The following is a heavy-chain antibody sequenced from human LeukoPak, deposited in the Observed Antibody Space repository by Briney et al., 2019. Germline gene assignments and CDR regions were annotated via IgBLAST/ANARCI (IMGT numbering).Heavy chain of an antibody. CDR3: AKISTVTANFDY. V-gene: IGHV3-23*01. CDR2: ISADGAGT. J-gene: IGHJ4*02. Sequence: GGSLRLSCAASGFTFSSYAMSWVRQAPGKGLEGVSAISADGAGTYYTDSVKGRFTISRDNSKNTLYLQMHSLRAEDTAVYYCAKISTVTANFDYWGQGTLVTVSS. CDR1: GFTFSSYA. D-gene: IGHD4-17*01.